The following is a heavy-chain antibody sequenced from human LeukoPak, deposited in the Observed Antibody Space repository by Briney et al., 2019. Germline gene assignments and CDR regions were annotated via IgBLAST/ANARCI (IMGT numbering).Heavy chain of an antibody. Sequence: SETLSLTCAVYGGSFSGYYWSWLRQPPGKGRERIGEINHSDSANYHPSLKSRVTISVDKSKNQFSLKLSSVTAADTAVYYCARGLPSVVPAAIDYYYYGMDVWGQGTTVTVSS. CDR2: INHSDSA. CDR3: ARGLPSVVPAAIDYYYYGMDV. D-gene: IGHD2-2*01. V-gene: IGHV4-34*01. CDR1: GGSFSGYY. J-gene: IGHJ6*02.